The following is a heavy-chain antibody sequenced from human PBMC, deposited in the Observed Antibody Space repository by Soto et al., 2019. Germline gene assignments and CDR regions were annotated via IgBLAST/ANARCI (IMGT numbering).Heavy chain of an antibody. CDR2: INPNSGGT. Sequence: QVQLVQSGAEVKKPGASVKVSCKASGYTFTGYYMHWVRQAPGQGLEWMGWINPNSGGTNYAQKFQGWVTMTRDTSISTAYMELRRLRSDDTAVYYCARGRGVGGCYLLFDYWGQGTLVTVSS. D-gene: IGHD1-26*01. J-gene: IGHJ4*02. V-gene: IGHV1-2*04. CDR1: GYTFTGYY. CDR3: ARGRGVGGCYLLFDY.